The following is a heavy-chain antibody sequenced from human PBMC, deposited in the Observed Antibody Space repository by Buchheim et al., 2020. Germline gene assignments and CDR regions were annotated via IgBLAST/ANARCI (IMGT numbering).Heavy chain of an antibody. CDR2: ISYDGSNK. Sequence: QVQLVESGGGVVQPGRSLRLSCAASGFTFSSYAMHWVRQAPGKGLEWVAVISYDGSNKYYVDSVKGRFTISRENSKNTLSLQMNSLRAEDTAVYYCAGGVRSSGYYDRGMYNWFDPWGQGTL. CDR1: GFTFSSYA. J-gene: IGHJ5*02. D-gene: IGHD3-3*01. CDR3: AGGVRSSGYYDRGMYNWFDP. V-gene: IGHV3-30*04.